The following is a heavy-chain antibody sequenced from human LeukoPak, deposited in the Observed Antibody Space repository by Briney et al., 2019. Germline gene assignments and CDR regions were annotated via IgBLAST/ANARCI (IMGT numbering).Heavy chain of an antibody. CDR2: IYYSGST. D-gene: IGHD6-19*01. CDR1: GGSISSGGYY. CDR3: ARQVEQWLVRY. V-gene: IGHV4-39*01. J-gene: IGHJ4*02. Sequence: SETLSLTCTVSGGSISSGGYYWSWIRQHPGKGLEWIGYIYYSGSTFYNPSLKSRVTISVDTSKNQFSLKLSSVTAADTAVYYCARQVEQWLVRYWGQGTLVTVSS.